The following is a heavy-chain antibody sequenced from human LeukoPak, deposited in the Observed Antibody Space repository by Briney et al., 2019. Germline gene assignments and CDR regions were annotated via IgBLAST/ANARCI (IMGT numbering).Heavy chain of an antibody. CDR2: SIAILGIA. Sequence: SVKGSCKAFGGTFSSYTISWVRQAPGQGLERMGRSIAILGIANYAQKFQGRVTITADKSTSTAYMELSSLRSEDTAVYYCARDAPLYCSSTSCYTFDYWGQGTLVTVSS. CDR3: ARDAPLYCSSTSCYTFDY. D-gene: IGHD2-2*02. V-gene: IGHV1-69*04. J-gene: IGHJ4*02. CDR1: GGTFSSYT.